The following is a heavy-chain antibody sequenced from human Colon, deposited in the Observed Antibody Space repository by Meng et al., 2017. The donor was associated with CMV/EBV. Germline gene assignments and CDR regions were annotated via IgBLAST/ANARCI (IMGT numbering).Heavy chain of an antibody. CDR2: VDPEDGET. CDR1: GYSFTDYY. V-gene: IGHV1-69-2*01. D-gene: IGHD5-24*01. Sequence: CKVSGYSFTDYYLHWVRQAPGKWLECMGRVDPEDGETIYAEKFQGRVTIIADTSTETAYMELSSLRSEDTAVYYCATKRVATTYYDYWGQGTLVTVSS. J-gene: IGHJ4*02. CDR3: ATKRVATTYYDY.